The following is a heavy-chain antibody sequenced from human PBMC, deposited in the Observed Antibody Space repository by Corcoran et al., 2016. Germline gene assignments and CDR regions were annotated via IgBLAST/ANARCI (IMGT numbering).Heavy chain of an antibody. CDR2: IRSKAYGGTT. D-gene: IGHD6-6*01. J-gene: IGHJ4*02. CDR3: TRDPDWGGAARRFDY. V-gene: IGHV3-49*05. CDR1: GFTFGDYA. Sequence: EVQLVESGGGLVKPGRSLRLSCTASGFTFGDYAMSWFRQAPGKGLEWVGFIRSKAYGGTTEYAASVKGRFTISRDDSKSIAYLQMHSLKTEDTAVYYCTRDPDWGGAARRFDYWGQGTLVTVSS.